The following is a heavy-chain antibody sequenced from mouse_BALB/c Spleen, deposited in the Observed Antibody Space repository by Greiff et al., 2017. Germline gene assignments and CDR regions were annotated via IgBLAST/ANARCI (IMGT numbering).Heavy chain of an antibody. CDR2: IWAGGST. D-gene: IGHD2-10*02. CDR3: ARDPYGNYYAMDY. CDR1: GFSLTGYG. Sequence: QVQLKESGPGLVAPSQSLSITCTVSGFSLTGYGVHWVRQPPGKGLEWLGVIWAGGSTNYNSALMSRLSISKDNSKSQVFVKMNSLQTDDTAMYYCARDPYGNYYAMDYWGQGTSVTVSS. J-gene: IGHJ4*01. V-gene: IGHV2-9*02.